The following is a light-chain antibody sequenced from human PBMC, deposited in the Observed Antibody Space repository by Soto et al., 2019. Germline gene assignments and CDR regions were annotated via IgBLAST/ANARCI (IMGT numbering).Light chain of an antibody. Sequence: DIQMTQSPSTLSASVGDRVTITCRASQSISSWLAWYQQKPGKAPKLLIYKASSLESGVPSRFSGSGSGTEFTLTISSLQPDDFPTYYCQQYNSCRTFGQGTKVEIK. J-gene: IGKJ1*01. V-gene: IGKV1-5*03. CDR1: QSISSW. CDR2: KAS. CDR3: QQYNSCRT.